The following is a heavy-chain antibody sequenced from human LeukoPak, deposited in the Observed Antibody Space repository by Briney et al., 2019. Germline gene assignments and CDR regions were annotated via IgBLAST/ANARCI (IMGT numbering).Heavy chain of an antibody. Sequence: PSETLSLTCTVSGGSISSGSYYWSWIRQPAGKGLEWIGRIYTSGSTNYNPSLKSRVTISVDTSKNQFSLKLSSVTAADTAVYYCARRYCSGGSCYSVQKHYYYYYYMDVWGKGTTVTISS. CDR2: IYTSGST. CDR3: ARRYCSGGSCYSVQKHYYYYYYMDV. J-gene: IGHJ6*03. V-gene: IGHV4-61*02. CDR1: GGSISSGSYY. D-gene: IGHD2-15*01.